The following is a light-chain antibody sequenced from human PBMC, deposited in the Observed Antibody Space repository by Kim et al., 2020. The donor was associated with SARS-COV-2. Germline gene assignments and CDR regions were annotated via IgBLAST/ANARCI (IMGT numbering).Light chain of an antibody. CDR3: LLYGSPWT. J-gene: IGKJ1*01. V-gene: IGKV3-20*01. CDR1: QSISSSY. Sequence: LSPGERATLSCRASQSISSSYLAWYQQKPGQAPRLLINGASSRATGIPDRFSGSGSGTDFTLTISRLEPEDYAVYYCLLYGSPWTFGQGTKVEIK. CDR2: GAS.